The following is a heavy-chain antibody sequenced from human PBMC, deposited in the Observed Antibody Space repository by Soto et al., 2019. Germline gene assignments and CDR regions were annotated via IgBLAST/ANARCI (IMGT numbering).Heavy chain of an antibody. J-gene: IGHJ4*02. CDR2: IYYSGST. D-gene: IGHD3-22*01. CDR3: ARDYDSSGDY. V-gene: IGHV4-39*01. Sequence: QLQLQESGPGLVKPSETLSLTCTVSGGSISTSSYYWGWIRQPPGKGLEWIGSIYYSGSTYYNPSLKGRVTISVDTSANQFSLKLSSVTAADTAVYYCARDYDSSGDYWGQGTLVTVSS. CDR1: GGSISTSSYY.